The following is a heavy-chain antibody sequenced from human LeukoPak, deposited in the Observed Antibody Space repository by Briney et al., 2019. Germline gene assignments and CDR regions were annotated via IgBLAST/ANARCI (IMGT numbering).Heavy chain of an antibody. V-gene: IGHV3-66*02. Sequence: GGSLRLSCAASGFTGSSNYMSWVRQATGKGVGWVSDIYCGGRTYYADSVKGRFTISRDNSKNTLYPQMNSLRAEDTAVYYCARGGYNWNDESAFDIWGQGTMVTVSS. CDR1: GFTGSSNY. CDR3: ARGGYNWNDESAFDI. D-gene: IGHD1-1*01. J-gene: IGHJ3*02. CDR2: IYCGGRT.